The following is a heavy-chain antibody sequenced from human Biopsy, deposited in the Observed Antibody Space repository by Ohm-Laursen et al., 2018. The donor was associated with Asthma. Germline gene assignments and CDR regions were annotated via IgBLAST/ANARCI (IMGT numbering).Heavy chain of an antibody. J-gene: IGHJ4*02. CDR1: GFTFSSYA. Sequence: SLRPSCSASGFTFSSYALSWVRQAPGKGLEWVSGISGDAQRTYYEDSVKGRFTISRDNSKNTIYLQLNSLRAEDTAVYYCAKDWKSLYVQYFFEYWGQGTLVTVSP. CDR3: AKDWKSLYVQYFFEY. CDR2: ISGDAQRT. V-gene: IGHV3-23*01. D-gene: IGHD5/OR15-5a*01.